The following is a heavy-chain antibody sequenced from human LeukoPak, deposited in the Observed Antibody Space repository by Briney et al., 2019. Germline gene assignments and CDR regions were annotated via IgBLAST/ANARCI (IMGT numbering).Heavy chain of an antibody. V-gene: IGHV4-34*01. Sequence: RPSETLSLTCAVYGGSFSGYYWGWIRQPPGKGRGWIGEINHSGSTNYNPSLKSRVTISVDTSKNQFSLKLSSVTAADTAVYYCARVYYGSGSLDYWGQGTPVTVSS. D-gene: IGHD3-10*01. J-gene: IGHJ4*02. CDR3: ARVYYGSGSLDY. CDR1: GGSFSGYY. CDR2: INHSGST.